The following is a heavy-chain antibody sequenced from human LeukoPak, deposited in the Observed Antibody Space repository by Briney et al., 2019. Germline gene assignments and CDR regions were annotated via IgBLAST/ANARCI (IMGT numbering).Heavy chain of an antibody. CDR3: ARDLDGYSYGYTFDY. D-gene: IGHD5-18*01. CDR2: INPSGGST. V-gene: IGHV1-46*01. CDR1: GYTFTSYY. J-gene: IGHJ4*02. Sequence: ASVTVSCKASGYTFTSYYMHWVRQAPGQGLEWMGIINPSGGSTSYAQKFQGRVTMTRDTSTSTVYMELSSLRSEDTAVYYCARDLDGYSYGYTFDYWGQGTLVTVSS.